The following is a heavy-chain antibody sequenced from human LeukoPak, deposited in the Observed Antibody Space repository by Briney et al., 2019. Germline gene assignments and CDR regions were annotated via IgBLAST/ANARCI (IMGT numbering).Heavy chain of an antibody. CDR1: GYTFTGYY. CDR3: ASQSIAAAGDFDY. D-gene: IGHD6-13*01. V-gene: IGHV1-2*02. Sequence: ASVKVSCKASGYTFTGYYMHWVRRAPGQGLEWMGWINPNSGGTNYAQKFQGRVTMTRDTSISTAYMELSRLRSDDTAVYYCASQSIAAAGDFDYWGQGTLVTVSS. CDR2: INPNSGGT. J-gene: IGHJ4*02.